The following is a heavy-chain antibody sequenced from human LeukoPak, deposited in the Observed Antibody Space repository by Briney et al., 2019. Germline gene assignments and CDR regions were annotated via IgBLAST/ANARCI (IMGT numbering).Heavy chain of an antibody. V-gene: IGHV3-21*01. CDR3: ARDRGLRYFDWLKPNPSRYYMDV. J-gene: IGHJ6*03. Sequence: PGGSLRLSCAASGFTFSSYSMNWVPQAPGKGLECVSSISSSSSYIYYADSVKGRFTISRDNAKNSLYLQMNSLRAEDTAVYYCARDRGLRYFDWLKPNPSRYYMDVWGKGTTVTVSS. CDR2: ISSSSSYI. D-gene: IGHD3-9*01. CDR1: GFTFSSYS.